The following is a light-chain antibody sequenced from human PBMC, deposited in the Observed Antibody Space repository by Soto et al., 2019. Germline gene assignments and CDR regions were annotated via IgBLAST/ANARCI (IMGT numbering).Light chain of an antibody. Sequence: DIQMIQSPSSLSASVGDRVTITCRARQSISNYLNWYQQKPGKAPKLLIYAASNLQSGVPSRFSGSGSGTYFTLTISGLQPEDSATYYCQQSYNARTFGQGTKVEIK. V-gene: IGKV1-39*01. CDR3: QQSYNART. CDR2: AAS. CDR1: QSISNY. J-gene: IGKJ1*01.